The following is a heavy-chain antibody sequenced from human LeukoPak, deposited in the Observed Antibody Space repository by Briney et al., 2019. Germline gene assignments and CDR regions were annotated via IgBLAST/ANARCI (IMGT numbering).Heavy chain of an antibody. Sequence: GGSLRLSCAASGFTFSSYGMHWVRQAPGKGLEWVAFIRYDGSNKYYADSVKGRFTISRDNSKNTLYLQMNSLRADDTAVYYCARRAGAYSHPYDYWGQGTLVTVSS. CDR1: GFTFSSYG. D-gene: IGHD4/OR15-4a*01. V-gene: IGHV3-30*02. CDR2: IRYDGSNK. J-gene: IGHJ4*02. CDR3: ARRAGAYSHPYDY.